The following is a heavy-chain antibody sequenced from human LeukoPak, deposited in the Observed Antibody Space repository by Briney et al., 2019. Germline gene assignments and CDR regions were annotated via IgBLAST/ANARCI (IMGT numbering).Heavy chain of an antibody. J-gene: IGHJ4*02. D-gene: IGHD4-23*01. CDR1: GFTFSSYA. Sequence: GGSLRLPCAASGFTFSSYAMHWVRQAPGKGLEWVAVISYDGSNKYYADSVKGRFTISRDNSKNTLYLQMNSLRAEDTAVYYCARDPYGGNSGVFDYWGQGTLVTVSS. V-gene: IGHV3-30-3*01. CDR3: ARDPYGGNSGVFDY. CDR2: ISYDGSNK.